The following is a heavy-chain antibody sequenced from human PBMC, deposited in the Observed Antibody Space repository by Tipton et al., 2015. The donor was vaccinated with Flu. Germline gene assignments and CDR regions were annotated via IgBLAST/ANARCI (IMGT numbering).Heavy chain of an antibody. D-gene: IGHD4-11*01. CDR2: IHRSGNT. V-gene: IGHV4-38-2*01. CDR1: GDSIGIDYY. Sequence: GLVKPSETLSLTCSVSGDSIGIDYYWGWIRQPPGKGLEWLGNIHRSGNTYYNSSLKSRVTISLDNSKNQFSLRLLSMTATDTAVYYCAGRDYSNYVSEPKNWFDPWGQGILVTVSS. CDR3: AGRDYSNYVSEPKNWFDP. J-gene: IGHJ5*02.